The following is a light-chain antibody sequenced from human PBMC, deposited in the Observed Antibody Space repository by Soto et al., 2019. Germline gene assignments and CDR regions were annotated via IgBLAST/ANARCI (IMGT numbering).Light chain of an antibody. Sequence: EIVVTQSPGILSVSPGDRATLSCRASQSVGRNLAWYQQKPGQAPTLLIYAASTRATGLPARFSSSGSGTDFTLTISSLQPEDFATYYCQQSYSTPYTVGQGPKLEIK. CDR2: AAS. J-gene: IGKJ2*01. V-gene: IGKV3-15*01. CDR1: QSVGRN. CDR3: QQSYSTPYT.